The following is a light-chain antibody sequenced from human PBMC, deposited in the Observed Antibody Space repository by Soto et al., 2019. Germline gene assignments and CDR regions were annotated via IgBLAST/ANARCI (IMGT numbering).Light chain of an antibody. CDR2: KAS. CDR3: KQYNIYPWT. J-gene: IGKJ1*01. V-gene: IGKV1-5*03. CDR1: QSISSW. Sequence: DIQMTQSPSTLSASVGDRVTITCRASQSISSWLAWYQQKPGKAPKLLIYKASSLESGVPSRFSGSGSGTEFTLNISSLQPDDFATYYCKQYNIYPWTFGQGTKVEIK.